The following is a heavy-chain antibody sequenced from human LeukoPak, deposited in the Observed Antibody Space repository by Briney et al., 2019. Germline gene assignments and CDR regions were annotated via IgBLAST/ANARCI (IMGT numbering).Heavy chain of an antibody. CDR1: GYTFTRYY. J-gene: IGHJ4*02. CDR2: IDPSGGST. Sequence: ASVKVSCKASGYTFTRYYMHWVRQAPGQGLEWMGIIDPSGGSTSYAQNFQGGVTMTRDATTSTAYLELSSLRSEDTAVYYCARDFGERPNYWGQGTLVTVSS. D-gene: IGHD3-10*01. V-gene: IGHV1-46*01. CDR3: ARDFGERPNY.